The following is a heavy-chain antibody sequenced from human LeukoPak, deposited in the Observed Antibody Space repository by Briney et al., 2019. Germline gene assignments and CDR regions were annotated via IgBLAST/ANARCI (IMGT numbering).Heavy chain of an antibody. CDR3: ARANPAAAEFDY. CDR1: GYTFTGYY. Sequence: GASVKVSCKASGYTFTGYYMHWVRQAPGQGLKWMGWINPNSGGTNYAQKFQGRVTMTRDTSISTAYMELSRLRSDDTAVYYCARANPAAAEFDYWGQGTLVTVSS. D-gene: IGHD6-13*01. J-gene: IGHJ4*02. CDR2: INPNSGGT. V-gene: IGHV1-2*02.